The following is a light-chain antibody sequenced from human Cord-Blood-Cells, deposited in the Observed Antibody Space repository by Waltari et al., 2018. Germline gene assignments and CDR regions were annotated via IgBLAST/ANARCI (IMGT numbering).Light chain of an antibody. Sequence: DIQMTQSPSSLSASVGDRVTITCRASQSISSYLNWYQQKPGKAPKHLIYAASSLQSGVPSRFSGSGSGTDFTLTISSLQPEDFATYYCQQSYSTPRTFDQGP. CDR2: AAS. CDR3: QQSYSTPRT. V-gene: IGKV1-39*01. J-gene: IGKJ1*01. CDR1: QSISSY.